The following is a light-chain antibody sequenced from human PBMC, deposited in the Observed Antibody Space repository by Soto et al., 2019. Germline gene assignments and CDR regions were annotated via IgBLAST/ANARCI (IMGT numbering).Light chain of an antibody. CDR3: SSYTSSSTHNYV. V-gene: IGLV2-14*01. Sequence: QSALTQPASVSGSPGQSITISCTGTSSDVDGYNFVSWFQQHPGKAPKLMIYEVSNRPSGVSNRFSGSKSGNTASLTISGLQAEDAADYYCSSYTSSSTHNYVFGTGTKVTVL. CDR1: SSDVDGYNF. CDR2: EVS. J-gene: IGLJ1*01.